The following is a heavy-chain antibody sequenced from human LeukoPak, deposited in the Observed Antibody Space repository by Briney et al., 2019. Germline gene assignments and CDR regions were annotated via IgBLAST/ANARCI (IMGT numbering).Heavy chain of an antibody. CDR2: IYHSGST. J-gene: IGHJ6*03. CDR3: ASSSIAARRYYYYYYMDV. Sequence: PSETLSLTCAVSGYSISSGYYWGWIRQPPGKGLEWIGSIYHSGSTYYNPSLKSRVTISVDTSKNQFSLQLSSVSAADPAVDYCASSSIAARRYYYYYYMDVWGKGTTVTVSS. CDR1: GYSISSGYY. D-gene: IGHD6-6*01. V-gene: IGHV4-38-2*01.